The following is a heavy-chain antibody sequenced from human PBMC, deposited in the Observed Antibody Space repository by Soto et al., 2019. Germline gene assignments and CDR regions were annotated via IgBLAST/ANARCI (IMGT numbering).Heavy chain of an antibody. CDR2: ISGSGGST. D-gene: IGHD3-22*01. CDR1: GFTFSSYA. CDR3: AKYDSSGYYYVHAFDI. V-gene: IGHV3-23*01. J-gene: IGHJ3*02. Sequence: GGSLRLSCAASGFTFSSYAMSWVRQAPGKGLEWVSAISGSGGSTYYADSVKGRFTISRDNSKNTLYLQMNSLRAEDTAVYYCAKYDSSGYYYVHAFDIWGQGTMVTVS.